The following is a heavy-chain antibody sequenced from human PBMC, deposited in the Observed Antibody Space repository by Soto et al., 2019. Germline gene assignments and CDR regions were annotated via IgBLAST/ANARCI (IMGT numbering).Heavy chain of an antibody. CDR3: ARGQGKHYYYYMDV. CDR1: GYTFTGYY. CDR2: INPNSGGT. V-gene: IGHV1-2*04. Sequence: ASVKVSCKASGYTFTGYYMHWVRQAPGQGLEWMGWINPNSGGTNYAQKFQGWVTMTRDTSTSTAYMELSRLRSDDTAVYYCARGQGKHYYYYMDVWGKGTTVTVSS. J-gene: IGHJ6*03.